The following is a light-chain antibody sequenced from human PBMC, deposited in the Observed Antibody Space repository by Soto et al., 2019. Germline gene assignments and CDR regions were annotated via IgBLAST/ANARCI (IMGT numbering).Light chain of an antibody. CDR3: QQYNNWPRT. CDR2: GAS. V-gene: IGKV3-15*01. Sequence: EIVLTQSPATLSLSPGERATLSCRASQSVGSSLAWYQQKPGQPPRLLIYGASTRATGIPARFSGSGSGTEFTLTISSLQSEDFAVYYCQQYNNWPRTFGQGTKVDI. CDR1: QSVGSS. J-gene: IGKJ1*01.